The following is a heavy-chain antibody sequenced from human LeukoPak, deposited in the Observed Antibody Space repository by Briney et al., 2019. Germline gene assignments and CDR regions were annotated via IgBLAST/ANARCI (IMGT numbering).Heavy chain of an antibody. V-gene: IGHV3-48*04. Sequence: GGSLRLSCAASGFTFSSYSLNWVRQAPGKGLEWVSFISPSSNIIYYADSVKGRFTISRDNTMNSLYLQMSSLRAEDTAVYYCATDRGWRTSGYYLYYFEYWGQGTLVTFSS. J-gene: IGHJ4*02. D-gene: IGHD3-3*01. CDR3: ATDRGWRTSGYYLYYFEY. CDR1: GFTFSSYS. CDR2: ISPSSNII.